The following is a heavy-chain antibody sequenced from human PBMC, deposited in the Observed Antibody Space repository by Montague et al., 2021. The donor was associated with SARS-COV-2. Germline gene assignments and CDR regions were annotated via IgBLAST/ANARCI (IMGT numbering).Heavy chain of an antibody. CDR1: GDSINNSY. J-gene: IGHJ5*02. CDR2: IYYRGNT. D-gene: IGHD5-24*01. V-gene: IGHV4-59*01. Sequence: SETLSLTCTVSGDSINNSYWSWIRQPPGKGLEWIGYIYYRGNTNYNPSLETRVTISVDPSKNQFSLKLSSVTAADTAVYYCAREDRWDWFDPWGQGTLVIVSS. CDR3: AREDRWDWFDP.